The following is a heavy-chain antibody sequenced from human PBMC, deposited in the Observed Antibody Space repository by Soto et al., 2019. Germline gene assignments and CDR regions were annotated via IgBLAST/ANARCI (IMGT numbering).Heavy chain of an antibody. CDR1: GFTFSDHY. D-gene: IGHD4-17*01. CDR2: TRNKLSIYTT. V-gene: IGHV3-72*01. J-gene: IGHJ3*02. Sequence: GGSLRLSCAASGFTFSDHYIDWVRQAPGKGLEWVGRTRNKLSIYTTEYAASVKGRFTFSRDDSKNSLCLQMNSLKTEDTAVYYCARELTTVLTGDAFDIWGQGTMVTVSS. CDR3: ARELTTVLTGDAFDI.